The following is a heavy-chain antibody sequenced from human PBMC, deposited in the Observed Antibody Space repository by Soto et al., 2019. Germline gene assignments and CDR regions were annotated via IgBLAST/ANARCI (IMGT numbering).Heavy chain of an antibody. CDR2: INAGNGNA. J-gene: IGHJ5*02. CDR1: GYTFTNYA. CDR3: AILRYFGEGMGFDP. D-gene: IGHD3-9*01. Sequence: QVQLVQSGAEVKKPGASVKVSCKASGYTFTNYAMHWVRQAPGQRLEWMGWINAGNGNAKYSKKFQGRVTITRDTSASTDYMELSSLRSEDTAVYSCAILRYFGEGMGFDPWGQGTLVTVSS. V-gene: IGHV1-3*01.